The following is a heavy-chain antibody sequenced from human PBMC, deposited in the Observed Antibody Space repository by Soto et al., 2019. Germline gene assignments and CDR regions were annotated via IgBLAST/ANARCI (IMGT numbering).Heavy chain of an antibody. D-gene: IGHD6-25*01. J-gene: IGHJ1*01. CDR2: IYYSGST. Sequence: SETLSLTCTVSGGSISSSSYYWGWIRQPPGKGLEWIGSIYYSGSTYYNPSLKSRVTISVDTSKNQFSLKLSSVTAADTAVYYCARFPYSSGWPAEYFQHWGQRTLVTGSS. V-gene: IGHV4-39*01. CDR1: GGSISSSSYY. CDR3: ARFPYSSGWPAEYFQH.